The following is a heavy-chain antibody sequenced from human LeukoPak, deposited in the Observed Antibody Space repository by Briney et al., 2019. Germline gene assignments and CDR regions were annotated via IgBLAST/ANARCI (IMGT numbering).Heavy chain of an antibody. CDR1: GFTFSSYS. J-gene: IGHJ4*02. CDR2: ISSSSSYI. Sequence: PGGSLRLSCAASGFTFSSYSMNWVRQAPGKGLEWVSSISSSSSYIYYADSVKGRFTISRDNAKNSLYLQMNSLRAEDTAVYYCARVSPKYYDFWSGYYFLDYWGQGTLVTVSS. D-gene: IGHD3-3*01. CDR3: ARVSPKYYDFWSGYYFLDY. V-gene: IGHV3-21*01.